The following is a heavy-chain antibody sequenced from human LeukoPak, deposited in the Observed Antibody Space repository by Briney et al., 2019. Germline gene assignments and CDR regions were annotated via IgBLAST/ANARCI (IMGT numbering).Heavy chain of an antibody. Sequence: QPGGSLRLSCAASGFTFSSYAMSWVRQAPGKGLEWVSAISGSGGSTYYADSVKGRFTISRDNSKNTLYLQMNSLRAEDTAVYYCAKDLIFVVRLGEFQTHFDYWGQGTLVTVSS. CDR1: GFTFSSYA. J-gene: IGHJ4*02. CDR2: ISGSGGST. CDR3: AKDLIFVVRLGEFQTHFDY. V-gene: IGHV3-23*01. D-gene: IGHD3-16*01.